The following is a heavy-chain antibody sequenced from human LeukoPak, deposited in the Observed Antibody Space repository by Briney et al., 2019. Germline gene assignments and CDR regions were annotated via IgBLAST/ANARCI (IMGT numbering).Heavy chain of an antibody. CDR1: GFTFSTSS. CDR3: ARDARSHCGTDACYGPYFVY. CDR2: FWGRSTRI. J-gene: IGHJ4*02. D-gene: IGHD2-2*01. Sequence: GGSLRLSCTASGFTFSTSSMNWVRQPPGKGLEWISYFWGRSTRIYYSDSVKGRFTISRDNGRNSLYLQVNDLTAEDTGVYYCARDARSHCGTDACYGPYFVYWGEGALVSVSS. V-gene: IGHV3-48*01.